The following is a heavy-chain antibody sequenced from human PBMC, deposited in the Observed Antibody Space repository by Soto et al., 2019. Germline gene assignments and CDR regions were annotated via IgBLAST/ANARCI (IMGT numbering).Heavy chain of an antibody. CDR1: GFSFVSHA. CDR2: VIYDGNNK. V-gene: IGHV3-30*18. D-gene: IGHD2-2*03. CDR3: AKDRGETWIEYYFDH. Sequence: GWSLRLSCSSSGFSFVSHAMHWVRQAPGKGLEWVAVVIYDGNNKYYADSVRGRFTISRDNSKNTLVLQMNSLRAEDTAIYYCAKDRGETWIEYYFDHWGQGTLVTVSS. J-gene: IGHJ4*02.